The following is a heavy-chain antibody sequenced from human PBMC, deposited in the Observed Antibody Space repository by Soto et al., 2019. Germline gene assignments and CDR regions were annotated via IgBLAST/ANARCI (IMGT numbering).Heavy chain of an antibody. Sequence: SGPTLGKPTQNLTLNRTFSWFSLSTSGICVSWNRQPPGKALGLLARIDWDDDKYYSTSLKTRLTISKDTSKNQVVLTMATMDPVDTGTYYCARIRGTRVSYYDILTYGMDVWGQGTTVTVSS. V-gene: IGHV2-70*11. CDR3: ARIRGTRVSYYDILTYGMDV. J-gene: IGHJ6*02. CDR1: WFSLSTSGIC. D-gene: IGHD3-9*01. CDR2: IDWDDDK.